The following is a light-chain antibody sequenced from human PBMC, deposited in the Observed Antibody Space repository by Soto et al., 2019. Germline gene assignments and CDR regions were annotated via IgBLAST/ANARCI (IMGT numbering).Light chain of an antibody. CDR3: QQRYSTPPYT. CDR2: AAS. Sequence: DIQMTQSPSSLSASVGDRVTITCRASQSISSYLNWYQQKPGKAPKLLIYAASSLQSGVPSRFSGSGSGTDFTLTISSLRPEDFATYYCQQRYSTPPYTFGQGTKLEIK. V-gene: IGKV1-39*01. J-gene: IGKJ2*01. CDR1: QSISSY.